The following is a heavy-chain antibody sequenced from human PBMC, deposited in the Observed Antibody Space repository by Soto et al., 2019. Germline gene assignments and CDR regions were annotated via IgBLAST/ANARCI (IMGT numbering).Heavy chain of an antibody. V-gene: IGHV3-7*01. Sequence: GGSLRLSCDASGFSFSSYWMSWVRQAPGKGLEWVANINQDGSEKYYVDSVKGRFFISRDNTKNSLYLQMSSLRAEDTAVYYCARIWTGWSQFGGYYFDDWGQGTRVTVSS. CDR1: GFSFSSYW. D-gene: IGHD6-19*01. CDR3: ARIWTGWSQFGGYYFDD. J-gene: IGHJ4*02. CDR2: INQDGSEK.